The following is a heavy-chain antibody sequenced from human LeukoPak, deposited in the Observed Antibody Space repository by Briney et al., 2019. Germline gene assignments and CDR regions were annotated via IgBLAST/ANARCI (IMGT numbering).Heavy chain of an antibody. CDR1: GGSISSSSYY. D-gene: IGHD3-9*01. CDR2: IYYSGST. J-gene: IGHJ5*02. CDR3: ARQLRYFDWLSPFDP. V-gene: IGHV4-39*01. Sequence: SETLSLTCTVSGGSISSSSYYWGWIRQLPGKGLGWIGSIYYSGSTYYNPSLKSRVTISVDTSKNQFSLKLSSVTAADTAVYYCARQLRYFDWLSPFDPWGQGTLVTVSS.